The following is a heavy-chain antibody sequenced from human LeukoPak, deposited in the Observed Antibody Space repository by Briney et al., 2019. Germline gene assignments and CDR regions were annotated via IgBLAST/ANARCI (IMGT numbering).Heavy chain of an antibody. Sequence: PGGSLRLSCVASGFTFSNYWMNWVRQAPGKGLEWVANIKPDGGEQYYVDSVKGRFTISRDNADNSLYLQLSSLRAEDTAVYYCARGTSYGFGYFDYWGQGTLVTVSS. CDR1: GFTFSNYW. V-gene: IGHV3-7*03. CDR3: ARGTSYGFGYFDY. D-gene: IGHD5-18*01. CDR2: IKPDGGEQ. J-gene: IGHJ4*02.